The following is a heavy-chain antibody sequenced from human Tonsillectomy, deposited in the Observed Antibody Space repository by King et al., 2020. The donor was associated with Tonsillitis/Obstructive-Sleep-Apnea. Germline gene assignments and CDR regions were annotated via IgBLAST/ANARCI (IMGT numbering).Heavy chain of an antibody. Sequence: VQLQQWGAGLLKPSETLSLTCAVYGGSFSGYYWSWIRQPPGKGLEWIGEINHSGSTNYNPSLKSRVTISVDTSKNKFSLKLSSVTAADTAVYYCARGIRNNWFDPWGQGTLVTVSS. CDR1: GGSFSGYY. D-gene: IGHD4-17*01. J-gene: IGHJ5*02. CDR3: ARGIRNNWFDP. V-gene: IGHV4-34*01. CDR2: INHSGST.